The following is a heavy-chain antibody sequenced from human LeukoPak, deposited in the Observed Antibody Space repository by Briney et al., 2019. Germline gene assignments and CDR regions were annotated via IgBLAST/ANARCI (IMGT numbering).Heavy chain of an antibody. Sequence: GSLRLSCTVSGFTVSSNSMSWVRQAPGKGLEWVSFIYSDNTHYSDSVKGRFTISRDNSKNTLYLQLNSLRAEDTAVYYCARRAGAYSHPYDYWGQGTLVTVFS. D-gene: IGHD4/OR15-4a*01. CDR3: ARRAGAYSHPYDY. CDR1: GFTVSSNS. V-gene: IGHV3-53*01. CDR2: IYSDNT. J-gene: IGHJ4*02.